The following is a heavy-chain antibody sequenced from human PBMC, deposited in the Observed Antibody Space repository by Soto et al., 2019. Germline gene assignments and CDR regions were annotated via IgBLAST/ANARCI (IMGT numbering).Heavy chain of an antibody. D-gene: IGHD2-21*01. V-gene: IGHV4-31*03. CDR3: ARDQGGDLDY. CDR2: IHFSGET. CDR1: EASMHRAGYY. J-gene: IGHJ4*02. Sequence: SEALCLTCTVSEASMHRAGYYLTWIRQHPGKALEWMGHIHFSGETNYNPSLMGRLTMSIDTSTNQFSLNLAAVTAADTAMYYCARDQGGDLDYWGQGTLVTVS.